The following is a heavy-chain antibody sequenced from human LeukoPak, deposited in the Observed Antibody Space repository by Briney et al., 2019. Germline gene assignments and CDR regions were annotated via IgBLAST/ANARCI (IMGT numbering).Heavy chain of an antibody. D-gene: IGHD1-7*01. J-gene: IGHJ4*02. Sequence: TGGSLRLSCAASRFTFSNYAMSWVRQAPGKGLEWVSSISSSSSYIYYADSVKGRFTISRDNAKNSLYLQMNSLRAEDTAVYHCARDSELLGYWGQGTLVTVSS. V-gene: IGHV3-21*01. CDR3: ARDSELLGY. CDR1: RFTFSNYA. CDR2: ISSSSSYI.